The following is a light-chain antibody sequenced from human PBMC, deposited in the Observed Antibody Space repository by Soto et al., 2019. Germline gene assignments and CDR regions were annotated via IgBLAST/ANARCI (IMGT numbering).Light chain of an antibody. CDR1: ESVGDY. Sequence: PGERATLSCWASESVGDYLAWYQQKPGQAPRLLIYGATKRTSDTPDRFSGTGSETAFTLAISRLEPGDFAVYYCQQYVTSPAITFGQGTRL. CDR2: GAT. J-gene: IGKJ5*01. CDR3: QQYVTSPAIT. V-gene: IGKV3-20*01.